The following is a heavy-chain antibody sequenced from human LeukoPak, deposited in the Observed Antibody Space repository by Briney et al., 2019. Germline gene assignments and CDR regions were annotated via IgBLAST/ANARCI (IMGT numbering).Heavy chain of an antibody. J-gene: IGHJ5*02. V-gene: IGHV3-21*01. Sequence: GGSLRLSCAASGFTFSSYSMIWVPQAPGKGLVWVSSISSSSSYIYYADSVKGRFTISRDNAKNSLYLQMNSLRAEDTAVYYCARGPEKNWFDPWGQGTLVTVSS. CDR2: ISSSSSYI. CDR1: GFTFSSYS. CDR3: ARGPEKNWFDP. D-gene: IGHD1-14*01.